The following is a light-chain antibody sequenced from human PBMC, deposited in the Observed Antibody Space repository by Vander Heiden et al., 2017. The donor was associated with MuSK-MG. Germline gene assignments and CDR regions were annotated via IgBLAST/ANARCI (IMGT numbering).Light chain of an antibody. CDR2: TAS. V-gene: IGKV1-39*01. CDR3: QQRYSLPYT. J-gene: IGKJ2*01. Sequence: DIQMTQSPSSLSASVGDRVTITCRASQSISSYLNWYQQKPGRAPKLLIYTASNLQSGVPSTFRGSGSGTDFTLTISSLQPEDFATYYCQQRYSLPYTFGQGTKLEIK. CDR1: QSISSY.